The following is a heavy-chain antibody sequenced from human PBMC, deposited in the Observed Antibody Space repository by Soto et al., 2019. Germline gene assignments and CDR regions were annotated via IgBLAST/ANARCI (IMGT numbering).Heavy chain of an antibody. CDR1: GFTFSSYA. V-gene: IGHV3-23*01. CDR3: AKDHESYY. Sequence: EVQLLESGGGLVQPGGSLRLSCAASGFTFSSYAMSWIRQAPGKGLEWVSAISASGGGTYYVDSVKGRFTISRDNSKNTLYLQMNSLRAEDSALYYCAKDHESYYWGQGTLVTVSS. J-gene: IGHJ4*02. CDR2: ISASGGGT. D-gene: IGHD3-16*02.